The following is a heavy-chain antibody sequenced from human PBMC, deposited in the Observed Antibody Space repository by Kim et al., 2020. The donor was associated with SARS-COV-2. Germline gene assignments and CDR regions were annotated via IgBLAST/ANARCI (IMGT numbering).Heavy chain of an antibody. CDR1: GGSISSYY. D-gene: IGHD3-9*01. J-gene: IGHJ4*02. CDR2: IYYSGST. Sequence: SETLSLTCTVSGGSISSYYWSWIRQPPGKGLEWIGYIYYSGSTNYNPSLKSRVTISVDTSKNQFSLKLSSVTAADTAVYYCARELRYFDWPQGFDYWGQGTLVTVSS. CDR3: ARELRYFDWPQGFDY. V-gene: IGHV4-59*01.